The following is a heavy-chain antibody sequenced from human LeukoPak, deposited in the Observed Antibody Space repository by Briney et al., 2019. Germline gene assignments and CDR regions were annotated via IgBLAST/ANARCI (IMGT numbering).Heavy chain of an antibody. J-gene: IGHJ5*02. CDR3: ARALIAVAANWFDP. D-gene: IGHD6-19*01. CDR1: GGSFSGYY. Sequence: PSETLSLTCAVYGGSFSGYYWSWIRQPPGKGLEWIGEINHSGSTNYNPSLKSRVTISVDTSRNQFSLKLSSVTAADTAVYYCARALIAVAANWFDPWGQGTLVTVSS. V-gene: IGHV4-34*01. CDR2: INHSGST.